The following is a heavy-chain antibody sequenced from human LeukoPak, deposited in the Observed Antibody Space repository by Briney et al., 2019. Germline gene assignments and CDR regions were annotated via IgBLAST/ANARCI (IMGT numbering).Heavy chain of an antibody. Sequence: GGSLGLSCAASGFTFSSYSMNWVRQAPGKGLEWVSSISSSSSYIYYADSVKGRFTISRDNAKNSLYLQMNSLRAEDTAVYYCARQIAVAGTRSFDYWGQGTLVTVSS. J-gene: IGHJ4*02. CDR3: ARQIAVAGTRSFDY. D-gene: IGHD6-19*01. CDR1: GFTFSSYS. CDR2: ISSSSSYI. V-gene: IGHV3-21*01.